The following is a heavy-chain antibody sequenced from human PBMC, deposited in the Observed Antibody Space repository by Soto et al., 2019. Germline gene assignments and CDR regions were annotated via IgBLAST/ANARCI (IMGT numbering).Heavy chain of an antibody. V-gene: IGHV4-31*02. J-gene: IGHJ3*01. CDR3: ARSRAPPALFEV. CDR2: IYYSGST. Sequence: WTWIRQPPGKGLEWIGYIYYSGSTYYNPSLKSRVTISVDTSKNQFSLKLSSVTAADTAVYYCARSRAPPALFEVWGQGRMVTVSS.